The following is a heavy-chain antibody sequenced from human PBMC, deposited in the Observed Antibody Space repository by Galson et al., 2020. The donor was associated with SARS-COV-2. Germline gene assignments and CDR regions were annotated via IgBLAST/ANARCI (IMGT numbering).Heavy chain of an antibody. Sequence: GGSLRLSCAASGFTFSNAWMNWVRQAPGKGLEWVGRIKSKTDGGTTDYAAPVKGRFTISRDDSKNTLYLQMNSLKTEDTAVYYCTTLTTRNYDFWSGLTGEFDYWGQGTLVTVSS. J-gene: IGHJ4*02. CDR1: GFTFSNAW. V-gene: IGHV3-15*07. CDR3: TTLTTRNYDFWSGLTGEFDY. D-gene: IGHD3-3*01. CDR2: IKSKTDGGTT.